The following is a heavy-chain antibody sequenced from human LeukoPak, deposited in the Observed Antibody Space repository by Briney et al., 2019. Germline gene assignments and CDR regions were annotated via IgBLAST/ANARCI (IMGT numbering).Heavy chain of an antibody. D-gene: IGHD2-15*01. Sequence: GGSLRLSCAASGFTFIYSNMDWVRQAPGKGLEWVALISYDGRNTYYADSMKGRFTISRDNSKNTLYLQMNSLSSVDTALYYCARADTPYVVLVGFDYWGQGTLVTVSS. V-gene: IGHV3-30*03. CDR1: GFTFIYSN. CDR2: ISYDGRNT. CDR3: ARADTPYVVLVGFDY. J-gene: IGHJ4*02.